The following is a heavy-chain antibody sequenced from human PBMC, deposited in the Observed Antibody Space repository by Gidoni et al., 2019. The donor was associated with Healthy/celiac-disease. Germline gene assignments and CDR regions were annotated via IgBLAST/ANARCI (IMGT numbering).Heavy chain of an antibody. CDR1: GGSISSYY. CDR2: IYYSGST. Sequence: QVQLQESGPGLVKPSETLSLTCTVSGGSISSYYWSWIRQPPGKGLEWIGYIYYSGSTNYNPSLKSRVTISVDTSKNQFSLKLSSVTAADTAVYYCARDRDSSSWHDAFDIWGQGTMVTVSS. CDR3: ARDRDSSSWHDAFDI. J-gene: IGHJ3*02. V-gene: IGHV4-59*01. D-gene: IGHD6-13*01.